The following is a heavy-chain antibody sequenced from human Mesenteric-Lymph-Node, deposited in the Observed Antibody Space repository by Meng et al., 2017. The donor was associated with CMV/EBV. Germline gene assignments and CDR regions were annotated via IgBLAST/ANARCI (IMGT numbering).Heavy chain of an antibody. CDR1: GDSISSAYY. CDR3: ARGAAADPSYYFDY. J-gene: IGHJ4*02. D-gene: IGHD6-13*01. CDR2: IYHSGSI. Sequence: GSLRLSCTVSGDSISSAYYWGWIRQPPGKGLEWIGNIYHSGSIYYNPSLNSRLTISVDTSKNHFSLKLSSVTAADTAMYYCARGAAADPSYYFDYWGQGTLVTVSS. V-gene: IGHV4-38-2*02.